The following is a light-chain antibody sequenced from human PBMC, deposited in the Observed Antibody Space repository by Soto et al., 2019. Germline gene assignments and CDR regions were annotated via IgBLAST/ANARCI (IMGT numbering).Light chain of an antibody. CDR1: SSDVGEYNY. Sequence: QSALTQPPSASGSPGQSVTISCTGTSSDVGEYNYVSWYQQRPGKAPKLIIFEVTKRPSGVPDRFSASKSGNTASLTVSGLQAEDEADYYCSSYTGSSNLLFGEGTKLTVL. CDR2: EVT. V-gene: IGLV2-8*01. J-gene: IGLJ2*01. CDR3: SSYTGSSNLL.